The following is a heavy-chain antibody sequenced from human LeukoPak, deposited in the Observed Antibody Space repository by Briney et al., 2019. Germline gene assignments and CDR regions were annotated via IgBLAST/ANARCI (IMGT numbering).Heavy chain of an antibody. CDR2: ITGSGGTT. V-gene: IGHV3-23*01. D-gene: IGHD3/OR15-3a*01. Sequence: GGSLRLSCAASGFSFSSYGMSWVRQAPGKGLEWISAITGSGGTTYYADSVEGRFTISRDNSKNTLYLQVNSLRAEDTAVYYCPKYPISSILFFVCSGSGSLVKVSLDLSWG. J-gene: IGHJ5*01. CDR1: GFSFSSYG. CDR3: PKYPISSILFFVCSGSGSLVKVSLDLS.